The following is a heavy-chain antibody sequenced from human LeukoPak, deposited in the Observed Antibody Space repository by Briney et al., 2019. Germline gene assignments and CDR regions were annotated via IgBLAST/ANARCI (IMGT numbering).Heavy chain of an antibody. D-gene: IGHD6-19*01. CDR2: IYTSGST. J-gene: IGHJ5*02. Sequence: SETLSLTCTVSGGSISSYYWSWIRQPAGKGLEWIGRIYTSGSTNYNPSLKSRVTMSVDTSKNQFSLKPSSVTAADTAVYYCARGGAFIAVAGTPWFDPWGQGTLVTVSS. V-gene: IGHV4-4*07. CDR1: GGSISSYY. CDR3: ARGGAFIAVAGTPWFDP.